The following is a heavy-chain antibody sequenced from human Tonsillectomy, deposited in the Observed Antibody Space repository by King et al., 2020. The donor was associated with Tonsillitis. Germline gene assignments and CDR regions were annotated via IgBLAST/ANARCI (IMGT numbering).Heavy chain of an antibody. CDR1: GFSLSNARMG. Sequence: VTLKESGPVLVKPTETLTLTCTVSGFSLSNARMGVSWIRQPPGKALEWLAHIFSNDEKSYSTSLKSRLTISKDTSKSQVVLTMTNIDPVDTATYYCARIRRHYDSIGYYYPNLHLDYWGQGTLVTVSS. CDR2: IFSNDEK. D-gene: IGHD3-22*01. V-gene: IGHV2-26*01. CDR3: ARIRRHYDSIGYYYPNLHLDY. J-gene: IGHJ4*02.